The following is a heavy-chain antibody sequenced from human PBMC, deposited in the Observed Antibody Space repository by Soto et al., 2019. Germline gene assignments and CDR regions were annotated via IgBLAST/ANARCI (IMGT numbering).Heavy chain of an antibody. J-gene: IGHJ4*02. Sequence: GGSLRLYCAASGFTFSSYAMHWVRQAPGKGLEWVAVISYDGSNKYYADSVKGRFTISRDNSKNTLYLQMNSLRAEDTAVYYCARGSNWGSNYFDYWGQGTLVTVSS. V-gene: IGHV3-30-3*01. CDR2: ISYDGSNK. CDR3: ARGSNWGSNYFDY. D-gene: IGHD7-27*01. CDR1: GFTFSSYA.